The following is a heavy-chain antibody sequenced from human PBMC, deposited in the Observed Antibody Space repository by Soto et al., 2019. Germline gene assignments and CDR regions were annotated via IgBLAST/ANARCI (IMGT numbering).Heavy chain of an antibody. J-gene: IGHJ4*02. Sequence: EVQLLESGGGLVQPGGSLRLSCAASGFTFNNYAMGWVRQAPGKGLEWVSAITGSGSDTYYLDSVKGRFTISRDNYKNTLFLQVNSLRAEDTAIYYGAKLGSSAWSPHYYFDYWGQGTLVTVSS. V-gene: IGHV3-23*01. CDR3: AKLGSSAWSPHYYFDY. CDR1: GFTFNNYA. CDR2: ITGSGSDT. D-gene: IGHD3-10*01.